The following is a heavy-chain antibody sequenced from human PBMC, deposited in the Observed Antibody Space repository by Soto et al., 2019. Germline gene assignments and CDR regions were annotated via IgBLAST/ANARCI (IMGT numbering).Heavy chain of an antibody. D-gene: IGHD6-13*01. Sequence: PSETLSLTCTVSSGSISSYCWSWIRQAPGKGLEWIAFKYDTGITNYNPSLKGRVSISVDASKNQISLTVNSVTAADTAVYYCARGWSSSWLYWGQ. CDR1: SGSISSYC. J-gene: IGHJ4*02. CDR3: ARGWSSSWLY. CDR2: KYDTGIT. V-gene: IGHV4-59*01.